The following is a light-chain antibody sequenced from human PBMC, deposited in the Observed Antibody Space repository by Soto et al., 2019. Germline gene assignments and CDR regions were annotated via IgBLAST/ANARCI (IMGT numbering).Light chain of an antibody. J-gene: IGKJ2*01. Sequence: DIVLTQSPATLSLSPGDRATLSCRASQSVSSYLAWYQQKPGEAPRLLIYDASNRATGIPARFSGSGSGTDFTLTISSLEHEDVAVYYCQQRNNWPPYTFGQGTKLEIK. CDR2: DAS. CDR1: QSVSSY. V-gene: IGKV3-11*01. CDR3: QQRNNWPPYT.